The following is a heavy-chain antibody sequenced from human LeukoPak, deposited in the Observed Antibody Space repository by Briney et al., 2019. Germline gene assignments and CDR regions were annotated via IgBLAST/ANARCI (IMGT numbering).Heavy chain of an antibody. J-gene: IGHJ5*02. Sequence: NPSETLSLTCAVYDGSFTGYYWSWIRQPAGKGLEWIGRIYTSGSTNYNPSLKSRVTMSVDTSKNQFSLKLSSVTAADTAVYYCARDQSWFDPWGQGTLVTVSS. CDR2: IYTSGST. CDR1: DGSFTGYY. CDR3: ARDQSWFDP. V-gene: IGHV4-4*07.